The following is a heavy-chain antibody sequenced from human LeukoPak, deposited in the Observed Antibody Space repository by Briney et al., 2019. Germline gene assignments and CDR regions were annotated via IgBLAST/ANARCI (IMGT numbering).Heavy chain of an antibody. Sequence: SETLSLTCAVYGGSFSGYYWSWIRQPPGKGLEWIGEINHSGSTNYNPSLESRVTMSVDTSKNQFSLKLSSVTAADTAVYYCARTSCGGDCYTFDYWGQGTLVTVSS. CDR1: GGSFSGYY. CDR3: ARTSCGGDCYTFDY. CDR2: INHSGST. V-gene: IGHV4-34*01. D-gene: IGHD2-21*02. J-gene: IGHJ4*02.